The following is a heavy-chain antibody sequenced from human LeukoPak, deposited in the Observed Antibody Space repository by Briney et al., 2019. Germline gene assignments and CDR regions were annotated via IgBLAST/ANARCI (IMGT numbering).Heavy chain of an antibody. V-gene: IGHV4-4*07. CDR1: GGSISSYY. D-gene: IGHD6-13*01. CDR3: ARLYSSRRGEGFGP. Sequence: PSETLSLTCTVSGGSISSYYWCWIRQPAGEGLEWIGHTYTNGNTNYNPSLKSRVTMSVDTSKNQFSLNVNSVTAADTAVYYCARLYSSRRGEGFGPWGQGTLFTVSS. J-gene: IGHJ5*02. CDR2: TYTNGNT.